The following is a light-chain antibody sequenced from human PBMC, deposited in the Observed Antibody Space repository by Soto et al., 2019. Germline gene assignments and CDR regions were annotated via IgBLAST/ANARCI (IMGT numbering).Light chain of an antibody. CDR3: CSYAGSLYV. CDR1: SSDVGAYIY. J-gene: IGLJ1*01. Sequence: QSALTQPRSVSGSPGQSVTISCTGTSSDVGAYIYVSWYQQHPGKAPKVMIYDVTKRPSGVPDRFSGSKSGNTAALTISGLLVEDEADYYCCSYAGSLYVFGTGTTLTVL. V-gene: IGLV2-11*01. CDR2: DVT.